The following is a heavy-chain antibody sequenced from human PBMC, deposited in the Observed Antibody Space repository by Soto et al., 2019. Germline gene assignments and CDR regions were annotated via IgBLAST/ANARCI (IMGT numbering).Heavy chain of an antibody. CDR2: FDPEDGET. J-gene: IGHJ3*02. V-gene: IGHV1-24*01. D-gene: IGHD3-10*01. Sequence: QVQLVQSGAEVKKPGASVKVSCKVSGYTLTELSMHWVRQAPGKGLEWMGGFDPEDGETIYAQKFQGRVTMTEDTSTYTAYMELSSLTSEDTAVYYCATRRLTYYGSGPDAFDIWGQGTMVTVSS. CDR3: ATRRLTYYGSGPDAFDI. CDR1: GYTLTELS.